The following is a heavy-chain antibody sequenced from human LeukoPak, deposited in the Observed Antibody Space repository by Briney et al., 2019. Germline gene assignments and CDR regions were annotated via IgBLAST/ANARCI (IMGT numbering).Heavy chain of an antibody. V-gene: IGHV3-21*01. CDR2: ISSSSSYI. CDR1: GFTFSSYS. CDR3: AELGITMIGGV. J-gene: IGHJ6*04. Sequence: GGSLRLSCAASGFTFSSYSMNWVRQAPGKGLEWVSSISSSSSYIYYADSVQGRFTISRDNSKNSLYLQMNSLRAEDTAVYYCAELGITMIGGVWGKGTTVTISS. D-gene: IGHD3-10*02.